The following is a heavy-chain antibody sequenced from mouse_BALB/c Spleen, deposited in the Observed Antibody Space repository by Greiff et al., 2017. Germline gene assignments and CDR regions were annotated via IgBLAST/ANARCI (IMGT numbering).Heavy chain of an antibody. V-gene: IGHV3-2*02. CDR3: ARSGDYRYDVAY. CDR2: ISYSGST. J-gene: IGHJ3*01. CDR1: GYSITSDYA. Sequence: VQLQQSGPGLVKPSQSLSLTCTVTGYSITSDYAWNWIRQFPGNKLEWMGYISYSGSTSYNPSLKSRISITRDTSKNQFFLQLNSVTTEDTATYYCARSGDYRYDVAYWGQGTLVTVSA. D-gene: IGHD2-14*01.